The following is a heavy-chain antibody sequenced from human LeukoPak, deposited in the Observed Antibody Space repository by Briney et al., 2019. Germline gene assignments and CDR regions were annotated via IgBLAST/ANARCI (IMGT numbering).Heavy chain of an antibody. D-gene: IGHD1-20*01. Sequence: SETLSLTCTVSGGSISSYYWSWIRQPPGKGLEWIGYIYYSGSTNYNPSLKSRVTISVDTSKNQFPLKLSSVTAADTAVYYCARDGSNNWNRLLDYWGQGTLVTLSS. V-gene: IGHV4-59*01. CDR2: IYYSGST. CDR1: GGSISSYY. J-gene: IGHJ4*02. CDR3: ARDGSNNWNRLLDY.